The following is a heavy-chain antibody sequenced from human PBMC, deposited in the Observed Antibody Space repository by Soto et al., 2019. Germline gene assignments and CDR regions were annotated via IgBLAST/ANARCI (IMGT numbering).Heavy chain of an antibody. D-gene: IGHD2-2*01. CDR2: ISAYNGNT. V-gene: IGHV1-18*01. J-gene: IGHJ5*02. CDR1: GYTFTSYC. Sequence: QVQLVQSGAEVKTPGASVKVSCTASGYTFTSYCISWVRQAPGQGLEWMGWISAYNGNTNYAQKLQGRVTMNTDTSTSTVYMGLRSLRSDDTAVYYCAGEVVLVQAAMRWFDPWGQGTLVTVSS. CDR3: AGEVVLVQAAMRWFDP.